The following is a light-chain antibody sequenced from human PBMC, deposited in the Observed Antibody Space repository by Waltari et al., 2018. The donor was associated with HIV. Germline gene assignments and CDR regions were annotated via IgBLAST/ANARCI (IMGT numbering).Light chain of an antibody. CDR3: ASWDDSLRNWV. J-gene: IGLJ3*02. CDR1: SSNIGDNS. V-gene: IGLV1-47*01. CDR2: RNY. Sequence: QSVLTQPPSASGTPGQRVTISCSGSSSNIGDNSVYWSQQLPGTAPKLLIYRNYQRPSGVPDRFSGSKSGTSASLAISGLRSEDEGDFYCASWDDSLRNWVFGGGTKLTVL.